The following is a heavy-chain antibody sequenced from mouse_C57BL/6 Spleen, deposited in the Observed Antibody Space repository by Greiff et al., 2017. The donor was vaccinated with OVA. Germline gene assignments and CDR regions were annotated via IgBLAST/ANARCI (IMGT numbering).Heavy chain of an antibody. Sequence: VKLQESGAELVKPGASVKISCKASGYAFSSYWMNWVKQRPGKGLEWIGQIYPGDGDTNYNGKFKGKATLTADKSSSTAYMQLSSLTSEDSAVYFCARQAYYYGSSDYFDYWGQGTTLTVSS. J-gene: IGHJ2*01. CDR3: ARQAYYYGSSDYFDY. V-gene: IGHV1-80*01. CDR1: GYAFSSYW. D-gene: IGHD1-1*01. CDR2: IYPGDGDT.